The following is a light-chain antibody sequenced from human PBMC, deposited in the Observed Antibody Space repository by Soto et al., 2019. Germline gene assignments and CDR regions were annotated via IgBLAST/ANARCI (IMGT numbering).Light chain of an antibody. V-gene: IGKV3-20*01. CDR2: GTS. CDR1: QSVSSSF. J-gene: IGKJ2*01. CDR3: QQHSSPAMYT. Sequence: EIVLTQSPGTLSLSLGERATLSCRASQSVSSSFLAWYQQKPGQAPRLLIAGTSTRATGIPDRFSGSGSGTDFTLTISRLEPEDFAVYYCQQHSSPAMYTFGQGTKLEI.